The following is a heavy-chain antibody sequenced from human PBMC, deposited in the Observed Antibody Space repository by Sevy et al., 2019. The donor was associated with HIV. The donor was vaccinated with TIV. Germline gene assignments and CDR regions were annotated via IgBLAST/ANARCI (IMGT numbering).Heavy chain of an antibody. Sequence: GGSLRLSCAASGFTFSIIYMNWVRQSPGKGLEWVGRMISKIDGGTIDYAAPVKDRFTMSRDDSKNTLYLQMNSLTADDTAVYYCTTVGFPNWGSEVFDIWGQGTMVTVSS. CDR3: TTVGFPNWGSEVFDI. V-gene: IGHV3-15*01. CDR2: MISKIDGGTI. D-gene: IGHD7-27*01. CDR1: GFTFSIIY. J-gene: IGHJ3*02.